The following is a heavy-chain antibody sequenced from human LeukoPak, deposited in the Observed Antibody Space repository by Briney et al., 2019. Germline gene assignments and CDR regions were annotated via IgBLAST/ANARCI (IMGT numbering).Heavy chain of an antibody. CDR2: IRSNGDTT. CDR1: GFTFSSLA. D-gene: IGHD1-1*01. Sequence: GGSLRLSCTASGFTFSSLAMTWVRQAPGKGLEWVSTIRSNGDTTYNADSVKGRFTISRDNSKNTLYLELNSLRVEDTATFYCAKGQELDDGVFDSWGQGTMVTVST. J-gene: IGHJ4*02. CDR3: AKGQELDDGVFDS. V-gene: IGHV3-23*01.